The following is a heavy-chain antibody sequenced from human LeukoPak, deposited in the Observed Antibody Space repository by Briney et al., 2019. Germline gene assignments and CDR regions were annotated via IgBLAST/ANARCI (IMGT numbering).Heavy chain of an antibody. J-gene: IGHJ6*03. D-gene: IGHD6-19*01. V-gene: IGHV3-21*01. CDR3: ARDPYSGGYGAYYYYYMDV. CDR2: ITTSSSYK. Sequence: GGSPRLSCAASGFTFSTYNMNWGRRTPGKGLEWLSSITTSSSYKFYADSVRGRFTISRDNAENSLYLQMNSLRDEDTAVYYCARDPYSGGYGAYYYYYMDVWGKGTTVTVSS. CDR1: GFTFSTYN.